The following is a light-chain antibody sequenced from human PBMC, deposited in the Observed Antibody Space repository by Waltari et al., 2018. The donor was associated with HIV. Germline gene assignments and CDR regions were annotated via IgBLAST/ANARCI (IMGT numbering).Light chain of an antibody. V-gene: IGKV1-8*01. CDR2: AAS. Sequence: AIRMTQSPSSFSASTRDRVTTTCRASQGISSYLAWYQQKPGKAPKLLIYAASTLQSGVPSRFSGSGSGTDFTLTISCLQSEDFATYYCQQYYSYPWTFGQGTKVEIK. CDR1: QGISSY. CDR3: QQYYSYPWT. J-gene: IGKJ1*01.